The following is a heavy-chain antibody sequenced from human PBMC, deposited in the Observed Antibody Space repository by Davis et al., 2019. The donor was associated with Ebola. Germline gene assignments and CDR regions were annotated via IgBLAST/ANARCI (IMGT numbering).Heavy chain of an antibody. V-gene: IGHV3-23*01. CDR2: ISGSGGST. Sequence: GESLKISCAASGFTFSSYAMSWVRQAPGKGLEWVSAISGSGGSTYYADSVKGRFTISRDNSKNTLYLQMNSLRAEDTAVYYCAKDHDIVVVPAAGGAFDIWGQGTMVTVSS. CDR1: GFTFSSYA. CDR3: AKDHDIVVVPAAGGAFDI. J-gene: IGHJ3*02. D-gene: IGHD2-2*01.